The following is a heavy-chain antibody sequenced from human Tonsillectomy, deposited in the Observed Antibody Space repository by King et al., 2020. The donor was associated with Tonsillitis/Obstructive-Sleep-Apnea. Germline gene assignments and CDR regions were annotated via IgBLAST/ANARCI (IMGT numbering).Heavy chain of an antibody. V-gene: IGHV5-51*01. CDR3: ARHGITMVQGVITYYYMDV. CDR1: GYSFTSYW. J-gene: IGHJ6*03. Sequence: QLLQSGAEVKKPGESLKISCKGSGYSFTSYWIGWVRQMPGKGLEWMVIIYPGDSVTRYSPSFQGQVTISADRSISTAYLQWSSLKASDTAMYYCARHGITMVQGVITYYYMDVWGKGTTVTVSS. D-gene: IGHD3-10*01. CDR2: IYPGDSVT.